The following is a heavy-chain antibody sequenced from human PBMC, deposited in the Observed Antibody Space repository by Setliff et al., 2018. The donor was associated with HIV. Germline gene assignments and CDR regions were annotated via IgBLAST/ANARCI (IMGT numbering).Heavy chain of an antibody. V-gene: IGHV4-59*11. CDR2: IYSTGST. CDR1: GPSINIHY. CDR3: AREDGSNSHDTFEI. Sequence: SETLSLTCTVSGPSINIHYWSWIRQSPGKGFEWIGYIYSTGSTNYNPSLQSRVTISMVASRNQFSLKVTSVTPADTAIYYCAREDGSNSHDTFEIWGQGILVTVSS. J-gene: IGHJ3*02. D-gene: IGHD1-1*01.